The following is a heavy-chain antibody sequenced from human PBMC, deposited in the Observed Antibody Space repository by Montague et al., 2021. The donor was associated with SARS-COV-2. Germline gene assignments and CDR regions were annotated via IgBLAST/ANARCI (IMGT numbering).Heavy chain of an antibody. Sequence: SETLSLTCAVSGGSISSGTWWTWVRQPPGKGLEWIGEISHSGGTNYNPSLKSRVTISVDTSKNQFSLKLSSVTAADTAVYYCARDKAEYIVVVPAVPLAYGMDVWGQGTTVTVSS. V-gene: IGHV4-4*02. CDR2: ISHSGGT. CDR1: GGSISSGTW. CDR3: ARDKAEYIVVVPAVPLAYGMDV. D-gene: IGHD2-2*01. J-gene: IGHJ6*02.